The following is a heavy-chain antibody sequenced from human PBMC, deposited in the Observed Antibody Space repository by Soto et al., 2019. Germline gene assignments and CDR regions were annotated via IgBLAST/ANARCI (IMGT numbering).Heavy chain of an antibody. CDR3: ARAARRPTHYYYYGMDV. V-gene: IGHV6-1*01. CDR1: GDSVSSNSAA. Sequence: PPQTLSLTCAISGDSVSSNSAAWNWIRQSPSRGLEWLGRTYYRSKWYNDYAVSVKSRITINPDTSKNQSSVQLNSVTPEDTAVYYCARAARRPTHYYYYGMDVWGQGTTVTVSS. CDR2: TYYRSKWYN. J-gene: IGHJ6*02.